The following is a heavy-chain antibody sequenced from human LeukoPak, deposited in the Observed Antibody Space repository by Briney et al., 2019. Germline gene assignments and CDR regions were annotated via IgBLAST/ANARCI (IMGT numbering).Heavy chain of an antibody. J-gene: IGHJ4*02. CDR2: ISGSGGNT. D-gene: IGHD1-26*01. Sequence: GGSLRLSCAASGFTFSIYAMSWVRQAPGKGLEWVSTISGSGGNTYYADSVKGRFTISRDNSKNTLNLQMNSLRAEDTAVYYCAKDEVVGATSDCWGQGTLVTVSS. CDR1: GFTFSIYA. V-gene: IGHV3-23*01. CDR3: AKDEVVGATSDC.